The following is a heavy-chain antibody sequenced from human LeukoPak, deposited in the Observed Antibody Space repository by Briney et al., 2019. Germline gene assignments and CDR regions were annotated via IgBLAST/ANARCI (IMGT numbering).Heavy chain of an antibody. D-gene: IGHD3-3*01. J-gene: IGHJ3*02. CDR2: IRNDGSTK. V-gene: IGHV3-30*02. CDR3: AKDGVGRNYAAFEI. Sequence: PGGSLRLSCAASGFTCSTYGMHWVRQAPGKGLEWVAFIRNDGSTKYYADSVKGRFTISRDNSKNTLNLQMDSLRAEDTAVYYCAKDGVGRNYAAFEIWGQGTMVTVSS. CDR1: GFTCSTYG.